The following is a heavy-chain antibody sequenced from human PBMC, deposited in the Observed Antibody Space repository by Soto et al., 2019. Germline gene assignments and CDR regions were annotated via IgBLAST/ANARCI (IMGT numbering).Heavy chain of an antibody. D-gene: IGHD5-18*01. CDR3: ARGLNGYLHYFDY. CDR2: INAGNGIT. V-gene: IGHV1-3*01. CDR1: GYTFTSYA. Sequence: ASVKVSCKASGYTFTSYAMHWVRQAPGQRLEWMGWINAGNGITKYSQKFQGRVTITRDTSASTAYMELSSLRSEDTAVYYCARGLNGYLHYFDYWGQGTPVTVSS. J-gene: IGHJ4*02.